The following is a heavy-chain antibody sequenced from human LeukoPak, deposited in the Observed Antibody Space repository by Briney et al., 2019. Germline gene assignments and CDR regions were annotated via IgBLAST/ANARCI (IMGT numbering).Heavy chain of an antibody. D-gene: IGHD2-8*01. CDR1: GGSISNTNW. Sequence: SETLSLTCGVSGGSISNTNWWSWVRQPPGQGLEWIGEIPLSGLTNYNPSLKSRVTVSLDKSKNHLSLNLTSVTAADTAVYYCSRENGAFSPFGYWGQGTLVTVPS. CDR2: IPLSGLT. J-gene: IGHJ4*02. V-gene: IGHV4-4*02. CDR3: SRENGAFSPFGY.